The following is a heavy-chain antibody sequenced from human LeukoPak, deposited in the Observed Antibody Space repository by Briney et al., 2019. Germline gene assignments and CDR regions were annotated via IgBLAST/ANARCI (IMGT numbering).Heavy chain of an antibody. CDR2: IYYSGST. CDR1: GGSISSYC. V-gene: IGHV4-59*01. D-gene: IGHD2-15*01. CDR3: ATGGSAYAFDI. J-gene: IGHJ3*02. Sequence: SETLSLTCTVSGGSISSYCWSWIRQPPGRGLEWIGYIYYSGSTNYNPSLKSRVTISVDTSKNQFSLKLSSVTAADTAVYYCATGGSAYAFDILGQGTMVTVSS.